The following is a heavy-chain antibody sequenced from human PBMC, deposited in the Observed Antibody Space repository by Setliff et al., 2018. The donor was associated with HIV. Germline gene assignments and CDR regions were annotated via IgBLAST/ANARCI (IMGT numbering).Heavy chain of an antibody. D-gene: IGHD6-6*01. CDR3: ARAEQLALGDYYYMDV. CDR2: IYHSGIT. J-gene: IGHJ6*03. Sequence: PSETLSLTCTVSGGSFIGSSFQSTWIRQTPGKGLEWIGSIYHSGITYYSSSLKSRVTVSVDTSKNQFSLKLSSVAAADTAVYYCARAEQLALGDYYYMDVWGKGTTVTVSS. CDR1: GGSFIGSSFQ. V-gene: IGHV4-39*07.